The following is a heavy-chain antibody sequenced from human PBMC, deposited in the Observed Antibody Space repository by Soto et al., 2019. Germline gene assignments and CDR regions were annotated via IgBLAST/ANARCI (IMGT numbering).Heavy chain of an antibody. CDR1: GFTFSSYS. CDR2: ISSSSSYI. CDR3: AKTFDCISTSCYGFFFSYYGMDV. J-gene: IGHJ6*02. Sequence: SGGSLRLSCAASGFTFSSYSMNWVRQAPGKGLEWVSSISSSSSYIYYADSVKGRFTISRDNAKNSLYLQMNSLRAEDTAVYYCAKTFDCISTSCYGFFFSYYGMDVWGQGTTVTVSS. D-gene: IGHD2-2*01. V-gene: IGHV3-21*01.